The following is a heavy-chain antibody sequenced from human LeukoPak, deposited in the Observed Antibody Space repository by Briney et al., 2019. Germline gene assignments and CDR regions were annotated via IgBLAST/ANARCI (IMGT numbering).Heavy chain of an antibody. V-gene: IGHV4-59*01. D-gene: IGHD6-19*01. CDR2: IYYSGST. CDR1: GGSISSYY. J-gene: IGHJ4*02. Sequence: PSETLSLTCTVSGGSISSYYWSWIRQPPGKGLEWIGYIYYSGSTNYNPSLKSRVTISVDTSKNQFSLKLSSVTAADTAMYYCARGSRYSSGWYYFDYWGQGTLVTVSS. CDR3: ARGSRYSSGWYYFDY.